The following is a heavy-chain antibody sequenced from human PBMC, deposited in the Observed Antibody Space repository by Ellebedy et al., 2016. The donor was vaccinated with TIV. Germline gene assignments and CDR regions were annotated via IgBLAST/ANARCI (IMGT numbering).Heavy chain of an antibody. J-gene: IGHJ4*02. V-gene: IGHV5-51*01. CDR1: GYSFANYW. D-gene: IGHD3-22*01. CDR3: ARLTYYDSSRRVFDS. CDR2: IYPGDSDT. Sequence: GESLKISCKGSGYSFANYWIAWVRQMPGKGLEWMGMIYPGDSDTTYNPSFEGQVTISADESISTAYLQWSSLKASDTAMYYCARLTYYDSSRRVFDSWGQGTLVTVSS.